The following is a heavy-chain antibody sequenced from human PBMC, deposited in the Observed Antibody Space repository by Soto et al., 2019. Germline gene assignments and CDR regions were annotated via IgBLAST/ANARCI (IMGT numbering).Heavy chain of an antibody. Sequence: EAQLVQSRAEVKKAGESLKISCRTSGYRFTSYWIALVRQMPGKGLEWMGIIFPSDSDTRYSPSFQGQVTISADRSTSTVFLQWASLKASDTAVYFCARKDKSGYFNWFDPWGQGTLVTVSS. D-gene: IGHD3-22*01. CDR3: ARKDKSGYFNWFDP. CDR1: GYRFTSYW. CDR2: IFPSDSDT. V-gene: IGHV5-51*01. J-gene: IGHJ5*02.